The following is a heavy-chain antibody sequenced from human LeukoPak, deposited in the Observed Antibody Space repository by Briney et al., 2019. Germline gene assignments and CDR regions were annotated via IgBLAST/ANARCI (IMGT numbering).Heavy chain of an antibody. CDR1: GSIFTNYW. D-gene: IGHD6-6*01. J-gene: IGHJ6*03. V-gene: IGHV5-51*01. CDR2: IYPGDSDT. CDR3: ARRNKGSSSSSRNYYYYMDV. Sequence: GGSLQISGQGSGSIFTNYWIGWVRQLPGKGLEWMGIIYPGDSDTRYSPSFQGQVPISADKSISTAYQQWSSLRASDTAMYYCARRNKGSSSSSRNYYYYMDVWGKGTTVTVSS.